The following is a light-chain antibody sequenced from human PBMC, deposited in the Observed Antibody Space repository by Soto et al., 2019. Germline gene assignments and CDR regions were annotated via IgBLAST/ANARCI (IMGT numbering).Light chain of an antibody. CDR2: EVS. CDR1: SSDVGGYNY. J-gene: IGLJ1*01. CDR3: SSYTSSSTPGV. Sequence: QSALTQPASVSGSPGQSITISCTGTSSDVGGYNYVSWYQQHPGKAPKLMIYEVSNRPSGVSNRFSGPKSGNTASLTISGLQADDEADYYCSSYTSSSTPGVFGTGTKVTVL. V-gene: IGLV2-14*01.